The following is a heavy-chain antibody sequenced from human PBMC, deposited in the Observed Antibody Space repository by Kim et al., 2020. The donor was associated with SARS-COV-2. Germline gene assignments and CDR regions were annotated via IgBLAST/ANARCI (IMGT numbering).Heavy chain of an antibody. CDR1: GYTFTDFA. Sequence: ASVKVSCKPSGYTFTDFAMNWVRQAPGQGLEWMGWINTNTGNPTYAQGFTGRFVFSLDTSVSTAYLQINSLEAEDTAVYYCARVVGNSYLSHWGQGTLVT. CDR3: ARVVGNSYLSH. J-gene: IGHJ4*02. V-gene: IGHV7-4-1*02. D-gene: IGHD2-2*01. CDR2: INTNTGNP.